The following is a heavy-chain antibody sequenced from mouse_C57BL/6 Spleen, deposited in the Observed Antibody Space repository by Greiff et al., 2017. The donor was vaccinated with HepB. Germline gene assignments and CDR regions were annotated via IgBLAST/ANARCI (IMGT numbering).Heavy chain of an antibody. D-gene: IGHD1-1*01. CDR3: ARVPTVVGGFDY. V-gene: IGHV5-16*01. J-gene: IGHJ2*01. CDR2: INYDGSST. CDR1: GFTFSDYY. Sequence: EVKLVESEGGLVQPGSSMKLSCTASGFTFSDYYMAWVRQVPEKGLEWVANINYDGSSTYYLDSLKSRFIISRDNAKNILYLQMSSLKSEDTATYYCARVPTVVGGFDYWGQGTTLTVSS.